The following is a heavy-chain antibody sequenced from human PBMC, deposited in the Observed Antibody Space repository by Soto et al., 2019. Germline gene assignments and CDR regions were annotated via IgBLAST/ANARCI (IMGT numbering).Heavy chain of an antibody. J-gene: IGHJ3*02. CDR2: INPNSGGT. CDR1: GYTFTGYY. V-gene: IGHV1-2*04. D-gene: IGHD3-9*01. Sequence: ASVKVSCKASGYTFTGYYMHWVRQAPGQGLEWMGWINPNSGGTNYAQKFQGWVTMTRDTSISTAYMELSRLRSDDTAVYYCARVPDYDILTGASGAFDIWGQGTMVTVSS. CDR3: ARVPDYDILTGASGAFDI.